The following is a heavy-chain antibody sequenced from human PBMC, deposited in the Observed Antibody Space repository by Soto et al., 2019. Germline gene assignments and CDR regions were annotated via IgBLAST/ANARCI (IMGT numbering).Heavy chain of an antibody. V-gene: IGHV4-31*03. D-gene: IGHD3-9*01. CDR3: ARDQRRYFDWLYHDGYYYGMDV. CDR1: GGSISSGGYY. Sequence: QVQLQESGPGLVKPSQTLSLTCTVSGGSISSGGYYWSWIRQHPGKGLEWIGYIYYSGSTYYNPSLKSRVTISVDTSKNQFSLKLSSVTAADTAMYYCARDQRRYFDWLYHDGYYYGMDVWGQGTTVTVSS. CDR2: IYYSGST. J-gene: IGHJ6*02.